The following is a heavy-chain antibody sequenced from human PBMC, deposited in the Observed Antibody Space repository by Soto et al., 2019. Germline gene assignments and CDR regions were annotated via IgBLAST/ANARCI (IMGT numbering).Heavy chain of an antibody. CDR1: GFTFSSYS. CDR3: ARVWGDQYYFDY. V-gene: IGHV3-21*01. J-gene: IGHJ4*02. Sequence: PGGSLRLSCAASGFTFSSYSMNWVRQAPGKGLEWVSSISSSSSYIYYADSVKGRFTISRDNAKNSLYLQMNSLRAEDTAVYYCARVWGDQYYFDYWGQGTLVTVSS. CDR2: ISSSSSYI. D-gene: IGHD3-16*01.